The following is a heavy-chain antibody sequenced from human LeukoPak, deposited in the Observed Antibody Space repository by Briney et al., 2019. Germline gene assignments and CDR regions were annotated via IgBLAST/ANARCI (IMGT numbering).Heavy chain of an antibody. Sequence: SETLSLTCTVSGGSISSGSYYWSWIRQPAGKGLEWIGRIYTSGSTNYNPSLKSRVTISVDTSKNQFSLKLSSVTAADTAVYYCARDRGYSSREPDYWGQGTLVTVSS. CDR2: IYTSGST. CDR3: ARDRGYSSREPDY. CDR1: GGSISSGSYY. J-gene: IGHJ4*02. D-gene: IGHD6-13*01. V-gene: IGHV4-61*02.